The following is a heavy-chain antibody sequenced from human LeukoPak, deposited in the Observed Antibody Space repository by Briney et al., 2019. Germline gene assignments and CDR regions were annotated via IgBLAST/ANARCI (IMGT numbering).Heavy chain of an antibody. D-gene: IGHD3-22*01. CDR3: ARNLLYYDSTDYYLKTGLFDY. Sequence: GGSLRLSCAASGFTFSSYWMSWVRQAPGKGLEWVANIKQDGSEKYYMDSVKGRFTISRDDAKNSLYLQMNSLRAEDTAVYYCARNLLYYDSTDYYLKTGLFDYCRQGTL. V-gene: IGHV3-7*01. J-gene: IGHJ4*02. CDR2: IKQDGSEK. CDR1: GFTFSSYW.